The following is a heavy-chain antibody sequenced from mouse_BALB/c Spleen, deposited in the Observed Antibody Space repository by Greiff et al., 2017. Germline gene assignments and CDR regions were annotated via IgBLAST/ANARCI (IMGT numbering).Heavy chain of an antibody. J-gene: IGHJ2*01. Sequence: EVMLVESGGGLVKPGGSLKLSCAASGFTFSSYAMSWVRQTPEKRLEWVASISSGGSTYYPDSVKGRFTISRDNARNILYLQMSSLRSEDTAMYYCARRGGSSYFDYWGQGTTLTVSS. D-gene: IGHD1-1*01. CDR1: GFTFSSYA. V-gene: IGHV5-6-5*01. CDR2: ISSGGST. CDR3: ARRGGSSYFDY.